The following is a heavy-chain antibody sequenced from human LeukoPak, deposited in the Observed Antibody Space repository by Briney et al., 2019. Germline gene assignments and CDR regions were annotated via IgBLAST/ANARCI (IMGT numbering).Heavy chain of an antibody. CDR3: ATVHLSLRYFDWLESGFFDY. V-gene: IGHV1-24*01. J-gene: IGHJ4*02. CDR2: FDPEDGET. D-gene: IGHD3-9*01. CDR1: GYTLTELS. Sequence: ASVKVSCKVSGYTLTELSMHWVRQAPGKGLEWMGGFDPEDGETIYAQKFQGRVTMTEDTSTDTAYMEMSSMRSEDTAVYYCATVHLSLRYFDWLESGFFDYLGQGTLVTVSS.